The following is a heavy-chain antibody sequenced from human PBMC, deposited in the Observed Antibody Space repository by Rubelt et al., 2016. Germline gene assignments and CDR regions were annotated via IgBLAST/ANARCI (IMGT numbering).Heavy chain of an antibody. CDR2: ISGGGGST. D-gene: IGHD7-27*01. Sequence: EVQLLESGGGLVQPGGSLRLSCAASGFTFSTYAMSWVRQAPGKGLEWVSVISGGGGSTYYADSVKGRFTISRDNSKDTLYLQMNSLRAEDTAVYYCAKDGGNWARLDYWGQGTLVTVSS. CDR3: AKDGGNWARLDY. CDR1: GFTFSTYA. J-gene: IGHJ4*02. V-gene: IGHV3-23*01.